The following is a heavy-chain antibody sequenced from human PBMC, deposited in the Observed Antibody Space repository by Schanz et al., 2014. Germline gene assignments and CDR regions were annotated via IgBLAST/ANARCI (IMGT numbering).Heavy chain of an antibody. D-gene: IGHD1-26*01. CDR2: INPSGGST. CDR3: ARDHYSASYFPSPPLYGLDV. V-gene: IGHV1-46*01. J-gene: IGHJ6*02. CDR1: GYSFTSYY. Sequence: QVQLVQSGAEVKKPGASVKVSCKAFGYSFTSYYIHWVRQAPGQGLEWMATINPSGGSTSFAQKFQGRVTMTRATSTSTVNMELTSLRSEDTAVYYCARDHYSASYFPSPPLYGLDVWGQGTTVTVSS.